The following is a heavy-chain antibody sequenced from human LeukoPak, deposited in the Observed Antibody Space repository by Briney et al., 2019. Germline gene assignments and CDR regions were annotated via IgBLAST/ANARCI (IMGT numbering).Heavy chain of an antibody. V-gene: IGHV3-7*01. CDR3: ARGRGVDY. CDR1: GFTFSSYW. D-gene: IGHD1-26*01. Sequence: GGSLRLSCAAPGFTFSSYWMSWVRQAPGNGLEWVANIKQDGSEKYYVDSVKGRFTISRDNAKNSLYLQMNSVRAEDTAVYYCARGRGVDYWGQGTLVTVSS. J-gene: IGHJ4*02. CDR2: IKQDGSEK.